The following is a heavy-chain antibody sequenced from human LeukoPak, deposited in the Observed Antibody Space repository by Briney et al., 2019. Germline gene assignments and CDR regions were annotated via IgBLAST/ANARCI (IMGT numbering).Heavy chain of an antibody. J-gene: IGHJ4*02. D-gene: IGHD3-10*01. CDR1: GFTFNIYG. Sequence: GGSLRLSCAASGFTFNIYGMHWVRQAPGKGLEWVAGISYDEMYQYYADSVKGRFTISRDNSKNTLFLQMNSLRAEDTAIYYCAKDRDYYGSGSDYWDQGTLVTVSS. CDR3: AKDRDYYGSGSDY. CDR2: ISYDEMYQ. V-gene: IGHV3-30*18.